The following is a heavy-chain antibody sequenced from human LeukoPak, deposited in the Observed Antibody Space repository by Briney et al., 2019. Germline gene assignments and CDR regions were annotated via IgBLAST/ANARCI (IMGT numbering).Heavy chain of an antibody. D-gene: IGHD3-3*01. Sequence: GESLKISCKASGYTFTGYYMHWVRQAPGQGLEWMGWINPNSGGTNYAQKFQGRDTMTRDTSISTAYMELSRLRSDDTAVYYCASPYYDFWSGYHAWDFQHWGQGTLVTVSS. CDR1: GYTFTGYY. CDR2: INPNSGGT. V-gene: IGHV1-2*02. CDR3: ASPYYDFWSGYHAWDFQH. J-gene: IGHJ1*01.